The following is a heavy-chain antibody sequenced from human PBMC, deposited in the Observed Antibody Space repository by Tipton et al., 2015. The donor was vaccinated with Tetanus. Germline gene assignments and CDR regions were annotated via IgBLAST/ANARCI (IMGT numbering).Heavy chain of an antibody. CDR1: GFTFSSYS. CDR3: AKLAGGSSGYYHDAFDI. Sequence: SLRLSCAASGFTFSSYSMHWVRQAPGKGLEWVAVISYDGSNKYYADSVKGRFTISRDNSKNTLYLQMNSLRAEDTAVYYCAKLAGGSSGYYHDAFDIWGQGTMVTVSS. V-gene: IGHV3-30*18. D-gene: IGHD3-22*01. CDR2: ISYDGSNK. J-gene: IGHJ3*02.